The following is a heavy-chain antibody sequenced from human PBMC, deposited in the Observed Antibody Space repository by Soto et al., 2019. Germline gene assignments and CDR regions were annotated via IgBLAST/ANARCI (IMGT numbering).Heavy chain of an antibody. J-gene: IGHJ3*01. D-gene: IGHD3-22*01. CDR2: IGIGSSTK. CDR1: GFTFRNYG. V-gene: IGHV3-48*01. CDR3: ARDQLYYNDISGRPLNAFDV. Sequence: HPGGSLRLSCAASGFTFRNYGMNWFRQAPGKGLEWVSYIGIGSSTKYYADSVKGRFTISRDNAKNSLYLQMNSLRAEDTAVYYCARDQLYYNDISGRPLNAFDVWGQGTMVTV.